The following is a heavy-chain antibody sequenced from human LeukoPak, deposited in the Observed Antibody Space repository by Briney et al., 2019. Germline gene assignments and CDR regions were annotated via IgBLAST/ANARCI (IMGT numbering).Heavy chain of an antibody. J-gene: IGHJ4*02. CDR3: ARDPYGSGKRPFDY. D-gene: IGHD3-10*01. CDR2: IYYSGST. V-gene: IGHV4-39*07. CDR1: GGSINSSSYY. Sequence: SETLSLTCTVSGGSINSSSYYWGWIRQPPGKGLEWIGSIYYSGSTYYNPSLKSRVTISVDTSKNQFSLKLSSVTAADTAVYYCARDPYGSGKRPFDYWGQGTLITVSS.